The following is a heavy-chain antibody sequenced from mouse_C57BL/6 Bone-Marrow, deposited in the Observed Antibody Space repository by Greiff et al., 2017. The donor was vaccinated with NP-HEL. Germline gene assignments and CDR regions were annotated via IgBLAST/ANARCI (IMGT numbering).Heavy chain of an antibody. D-gene: IGHD2-3*01. V-gene: IGHV1-63*01. J-gene: IGHJ1*03. CDR1: GYTFTNYW. Sequence: QVQLKQSGAELVRPGTSVKMSCKASGYTFTNYWIGWAKQRPGHGLEWIGDIYPGGGYPNYNEKFKSKATLTVDKSSSTAYMQLSSLTSEDSAVYYCARPPLYDRYFDVWGTGTTVTVSS. CDR2: IYPGGGYP. CDR3: ARPPLYDRYFDV.